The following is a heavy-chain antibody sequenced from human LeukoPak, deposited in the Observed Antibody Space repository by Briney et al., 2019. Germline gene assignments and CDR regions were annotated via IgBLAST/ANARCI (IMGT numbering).Heavy chain of an antibody. V-gene: IGHV4-39*01. CDR2: IYYSGST. CDR3: ARGGYCSSTSCYWVGAFDY. Sequence: PSETLSLTCTVSSGSISSSSYYWGWIRQPPGKGLEWIGSIYYSGSTYYNPSLKSRVTISVDTSKNQFSLKLSSVTAADTAVYYCARGGYCSSTSCYWVGAFDYWGQGTLVTVSS. J-gene: IGHJ4*02. CDR1: SGSISSSSYY. D-gene: IGHD2-2*01.